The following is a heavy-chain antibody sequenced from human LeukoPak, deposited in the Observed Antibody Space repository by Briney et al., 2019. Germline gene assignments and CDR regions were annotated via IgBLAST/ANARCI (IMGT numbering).Heavy chain of an antibody. V-gene: IGHV1-46*01. J-gene: IGHJ5*02. CDR3: ARGGYSSPRGWFDP. Sequence: ASVKVSCKASGHTFTGYYMHWVRQAPGQGLEWMGIINPSGGSTTYPQKFQGRVTMTRDMSTSTVYMDLSSLRSEGTAVYYCARGGYSSPRGWFDPWGQGTLVTVSS. CDR1: GHTFTGYY. D-gene: IGHD6-19*01. CDR2: INPSGGST.